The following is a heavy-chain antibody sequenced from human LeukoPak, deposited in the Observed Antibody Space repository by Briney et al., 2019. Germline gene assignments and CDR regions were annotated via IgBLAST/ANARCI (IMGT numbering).Heavy chain of an antibody. CDR1: GFTLSSYE. V-gene: IGHV3-48*03. J-gene: IGHJ4*02. Sequence: GGSLRLSRAASGFTLSSYEMHWVRQAPGKGLEWVSYISSSDSTIYYADSVKGRFTISRDNAKNSLYLQMNSLRAEDTAVYYCARDYGGSSPFDYWGQGTLVTVSS. D-gene: IGHD4-23*01. CDR2: ISSSDSTI. CDR3: ARDYGGSSPFDY.